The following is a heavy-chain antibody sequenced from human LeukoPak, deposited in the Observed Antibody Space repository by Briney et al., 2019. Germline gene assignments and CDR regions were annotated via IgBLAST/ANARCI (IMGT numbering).Heavy chain of an antibody. CDR2: ISSSGSTI. Sequence: GGSLRLSCAASGFTFSSYEMNWVRQAPGKGLEWVSYISSSGSTIYYADSVKGRFTISRDNAKNSLYLQMNSLRAEDTAVYYCARSSSRYCSGGSCYSGVLGYFDYWGQGTLVTVSS. CDR3: ARSSSRYCSGGSCYSGVLGYFDY. V-gene: IGHV3-48*03. D-gene: IGHD2-15*01. J-gene: IGHJ4*02. CDR1: GFTFSSYE.